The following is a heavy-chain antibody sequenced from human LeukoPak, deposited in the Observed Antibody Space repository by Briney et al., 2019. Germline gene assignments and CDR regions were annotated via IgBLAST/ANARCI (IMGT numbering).Heavy chain of an antibody. CDR3: ARNYCSGGSCSDTAYYYYGLDV. Sequence: GASVKVSCKASRYTFTSYSMHWVRQAPGQRLEWMGWINAGNGDTKYAQKFQGRVAFTRDTSASTAYMEVSSLRPEDTAVYYCARNYCSGGSCSDTAYYYYGLDVWGQGTTVTVSS. CDR2: INAGNGDT. D-gene: IGHD2-15*01. V-gene: IGHV1-3*01. CDR1: RYTFTSYS. J-gene: IGHJ6*02.